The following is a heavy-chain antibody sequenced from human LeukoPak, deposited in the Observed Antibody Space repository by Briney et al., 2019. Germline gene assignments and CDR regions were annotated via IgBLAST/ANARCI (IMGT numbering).Heavy chain of an antibody. CDR3: ARGCLVVVPAARTPINWFDP. J-gene: IGHJ5*02. D-gene: IGHD2-2*01. CDR2: IYYSGST. V-gene: IGHV4-59*01. CDR1: GGSISSYY. Sequence: SETLSLTCTVSGGSISSYYWSWIRQPPGKGLEWIGYIYYSGSTNYNPSLKSRVTISVDTSKNQFSLKLSSVTAADTAVYYCARGCLVVVPAARTPINWFDPWGQGTLVTVSS.